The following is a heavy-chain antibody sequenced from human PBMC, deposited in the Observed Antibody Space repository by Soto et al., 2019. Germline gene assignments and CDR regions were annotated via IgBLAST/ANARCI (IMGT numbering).Heavy chain of an antibody. CDR3: AKEYGRLDY. D-gene: IGHD4-17*01. Sequence: GGSLRLSCAASGFTFNSFAMTWIRQAPGKGLEWVSYISSSSGYTNYADSVKGRFTISGDNAKNSLYLQMNSLRAEDTAVYYCAKEYGRLDYWGQGTLVTVSS. CDR2: ISSSSGYT. J-gene: IGHJ4*02. V-gene: IGHV3-11*06. CDR1: GFTFNSFA.